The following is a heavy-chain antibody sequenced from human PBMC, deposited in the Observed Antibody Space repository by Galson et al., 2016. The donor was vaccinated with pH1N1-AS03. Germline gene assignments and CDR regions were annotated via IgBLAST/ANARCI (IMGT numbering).Heavy chain of an antibody. CDR2: IHENGRT. V-gene: IGHV4-59*01. CDR3: ARSPGDYFYSLGMDV. J-gene: IGHJ6*02. Sequence: LSLTCTVSGASLSGYYWSWVRQSPGKGMEWIGFIHENGRTDYNPFLKSRLSMSRDTSKNQVVLTMTNMDPADTGTYFCARSPGDYFYSLGMDVWGQGTTVTVS. CDR1: GASLSGYY.